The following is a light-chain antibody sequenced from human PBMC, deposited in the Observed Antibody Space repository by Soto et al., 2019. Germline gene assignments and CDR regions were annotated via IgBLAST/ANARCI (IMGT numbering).Light chain of an antibody. V-gene: IGKV1-27*01. CDR1: QGISNH. J-gene: IGKJ1*01. CDR2: AAF. Sequence: DIQMTQSPSSLSASVGDRVTITCRASQGISNHLAWYQQKPGKVPKLLIYAAFTLQSGVPSRFSGGGSGTDFTLTISSLQPEDVETYYWQKYGRAPQTFGQGTKVEIK. CDR3: QKYGRAPQT.